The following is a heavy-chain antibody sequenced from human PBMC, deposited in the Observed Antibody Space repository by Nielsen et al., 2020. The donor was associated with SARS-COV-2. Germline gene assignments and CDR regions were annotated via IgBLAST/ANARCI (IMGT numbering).Heavy chain of an antibody. D-gene: IGHD3-10*01. J-gene: IGHJ4*02. CDR2: ISWNSGSI. CDR1: GFTFDDYA. V-gene: IGHV3-9*01. CDR3: AKARRYGSGSSYFDY. Sequence: SLKISCAASGFTFDDYAMHWVRQAPGKGLEWVSGISWNSGSIGYADSVKGRFTISRDNAKNSLYLQMNSLRAEDTALYYCAKARRYGSGSSYFDYWGQGTLVTVSS.